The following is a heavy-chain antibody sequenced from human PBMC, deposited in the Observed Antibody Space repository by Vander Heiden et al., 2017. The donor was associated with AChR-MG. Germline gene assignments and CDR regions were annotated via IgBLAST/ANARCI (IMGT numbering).Heavy chain of an antibody. Sequence: EVQLLESGGGLVQPGGSLRLSCAASGFTFRSYAMSWVRQAPGKGLEWVSAISGSGGSTYYADSVKGRFTISRDNSKNTLYLQMNSLRAEDTAVYYCAKDYYGSGSFPRDAFDIWCQGTMVTVSS. CDR2: ISGSGGST. CDR3: AKDYYGSGSFPRDAFDI. CDR1: GFTFRSYA. J-gene: IGHJ3*02. V-gene: IGHV3-23*01. D-gene: IGHD3-10*01.